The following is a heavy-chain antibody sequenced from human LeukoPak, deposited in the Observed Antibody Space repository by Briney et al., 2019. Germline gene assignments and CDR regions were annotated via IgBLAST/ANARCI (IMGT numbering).Heavy chain of an antibody. D-gene: IGHD2-2*01. CDR2: NYWSGRT. Sequence: SETLSLTCTVSGGSISSGDYCWSCLRQPPGKGLEWIGNNYWSGRTYYNPSLKSRVTISVDTSRNQFSLKLSSVAAADTAVYYCASHILVVPAATEVAEYFQLWGQGTLVTVSS. CDR3: ASHILVVPAATEVAEYFQL. CDR1: GGSISSGDYC. J-gene: IGHJ1*01. V-gene: IGHV4-30-4*01.